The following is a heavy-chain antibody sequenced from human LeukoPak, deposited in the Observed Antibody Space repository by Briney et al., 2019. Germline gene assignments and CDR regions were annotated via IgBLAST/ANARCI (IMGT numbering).Heavy chain of an antibody. CDR1: GFTFSTYA. Sequence: PGGSLRLSCAASGFTFSTYAMSWVRQASGEGLEWVSGISGSGGSTYYADSVKGRFTISRDNSKNTLYVQVNSLRAEDTAVYYCAKAKLWFGELLSEHYFDKWGQGTLVTVSS. V-gene: IGHV3-23*01. J-gene: IGHJ4*02. CDR3: AKAKLWFGELLSEHYFDK. D-gene: IGHD3-10*01. CDR2: ISGSGGST.